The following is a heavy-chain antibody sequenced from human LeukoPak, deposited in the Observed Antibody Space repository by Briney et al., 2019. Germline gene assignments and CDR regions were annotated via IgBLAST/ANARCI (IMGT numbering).Heavy chain of an antibody. CDR1: GFTVSSYW. V-gene: IGHV3-7*01. J-gene: IGHJ4*02. D-gene: IGHD3-16*01. CDR3: ARDGLIITGGGLDY. Sequence: GWSLTLSCAASGFTVSSYWMSLVRQAPGKGLECVANIKQGGSEKYYVDFVKGRFTFSRANAKNALYLQMHSRRAEDTAVYYCARDGLIITGGGLDYWGQGTLVTVSS. CDR2: IKQGGSEK.